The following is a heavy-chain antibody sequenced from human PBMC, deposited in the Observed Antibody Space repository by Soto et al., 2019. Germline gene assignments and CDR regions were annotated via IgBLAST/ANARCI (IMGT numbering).Heavy chain of an antibody. V-gene: IGHV3-23*01. CDR2: ISGSGGST. Sequence: GGSLRLSCAASGFTFSSYAMSWVRQAPGKGLEWVSAISGSGGSTYYADSVKGRFTISRDNSKNTLYLQMNSLRAEDTAVYYCAKDTPYSSGWRNYYYYGMDVWGQGTTVTVS. CDR1: GFTFSSYA. D-gene: IGHD6-19*01. J-gene: IGHJ6*02. CDR3: AKDTPYSSGWRNYYYYGMDV.